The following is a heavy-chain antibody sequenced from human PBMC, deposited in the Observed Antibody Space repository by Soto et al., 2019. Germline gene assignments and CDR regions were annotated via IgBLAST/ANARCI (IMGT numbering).Heavy chain of an antibody. CDR3: AINYYDSSGYLY. CDR2: IDPSGNGT. J-gene: IGHJ4*02. CDR1: GHTLINYY. D-gene: IGHD3-22*01. V-gene: IGHV1-46*01. Sequence: ASVKVSCKTSGHTLINYYMHWVRQAPGQGLDWLGKIDPSGNGTSYAERFQGRITLTSDTSTKTVYVELSSLRSEDTAIYYCAINYYDSSGYLYWGQGTRVTVSS.